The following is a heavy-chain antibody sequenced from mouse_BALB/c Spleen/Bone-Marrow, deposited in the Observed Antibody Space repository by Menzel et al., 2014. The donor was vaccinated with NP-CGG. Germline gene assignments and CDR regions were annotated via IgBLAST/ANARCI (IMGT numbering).Heavy chain of an antibody. D-gene: IGHD1-1*01. CDR2: IHYSGST. V-gene: IGHV3-1*02. CDR1: GYSITSGYS. Sequence: EVKLVESGPDLVKPSQSLSLTCTVTGYSITSGYSWHWIRQFPGNKLEWMGYIHYSGSTNYNPSFKSRISITRDTSKNQFFLQLNSVTTEDTATRYCAVTTVVARYAMDYWGQGTSVTVPS. J-gene: IGHJ4*01. CDR3: AVTTVVARYAMDY.